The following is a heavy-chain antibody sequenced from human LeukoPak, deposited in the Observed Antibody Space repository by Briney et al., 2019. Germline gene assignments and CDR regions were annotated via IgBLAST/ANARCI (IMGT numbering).Heavy chain of an antibody. CDR3: ARRMTTVTSRANDAFDI. J-gene: IGHJ3*02. D-gene: IGHD4-17*01. Sequence: PSETLSLTCTVSGGSISSYYWSWIRQHPGKGLEWIGYIYYSGSTYYNPSLKSRVTISVDTSKNQFSLKLSSVTAADTAVYYCARRMTTVTSRANDAFDIWGQGTMVTVSS. CDR1: GGSISSYY. V-gene: IGHV4-59*06. CDR2: IYYSGST.